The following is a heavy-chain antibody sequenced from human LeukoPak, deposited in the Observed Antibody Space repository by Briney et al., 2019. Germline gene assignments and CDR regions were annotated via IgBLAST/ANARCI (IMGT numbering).Heavy chain of an antibody. V-gene: IGHV3-23*01. CDR3: ATHIQRPPGMDV. D-gene: IGHD2-21*01. CDR1: GFTFRSYA. J-gene: IGHJ6*02. CDR2: MSGSGGST. Sequence: GGSLRLSCAASGFTFRSYAMSWVRQAPGKGLEWVSGMSGSGGSTYYADSVKGRFTISRDNSKNTLYLQMNSLRAEDTAVYFCATHIQRPPGMDVWGQGTTVTVSS.